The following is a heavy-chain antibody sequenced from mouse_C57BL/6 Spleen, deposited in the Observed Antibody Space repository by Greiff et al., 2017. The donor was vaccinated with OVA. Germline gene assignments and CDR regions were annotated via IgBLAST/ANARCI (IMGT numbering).Heavy chain of an antibody. CDR1: GFTIKNTY. CDR3: AREDDSLY. Sequence: EVQLLQSVADLVRPGASVTLSCTASGFTIKNTYMHWVKQRPEQGLEWIGRIDPANGNTNYAPKFQGKATITADTSSNTVYLQLSVLTSEDTAIYYCAREDDSLYWGQGTTLTVSS. J-gene: IGHJ2*01. CDR2: IDPANGNT. V-gene: IGHV14-3*01.